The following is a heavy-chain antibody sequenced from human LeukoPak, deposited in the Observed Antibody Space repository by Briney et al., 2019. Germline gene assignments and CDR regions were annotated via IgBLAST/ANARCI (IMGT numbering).Heavy chain of an antibody. CDR1: GGSISSYY. D-gene: IGHD4-17*01. J-gene: IGHJ4*02. V-gene: IGHV4-59*08. Sequence: SETLSLTCTVSGGSISSYYWSWIRQPPGKGLEWIGYIYYSGSTNYNPSLKSRVTISVDTSKNQFSLKLSSVTAADTAVYYCARRRTGPYTVTREFDYWGQGTLVTVSS. CDR3: ARRRTGPYTVTREFDY. CDR2: IYYSGST.